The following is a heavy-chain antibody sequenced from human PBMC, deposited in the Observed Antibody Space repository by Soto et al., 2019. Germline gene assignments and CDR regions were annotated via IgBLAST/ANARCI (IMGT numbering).Heavy chain of an antibody. CDR1: GFTFSNAW. Sequence: PGGSLRLSXAASGFTFSNAWMSWVRQAPGKGLEWVGRIKSRTDGGTTDYAAPVKGRFTISRDDSKNTLYLQMNSLKTEDTAVYYCTTVGDYGDYYYGMDVWGQGTTVTVSS. CDR2: IKSRTDGGTT. CDR3: TTVGDYGDYYYGMDV. J-gene: IGHJ6*02. V-gene: IGHV3-15*01. D-gene: IGHD4-17*01.